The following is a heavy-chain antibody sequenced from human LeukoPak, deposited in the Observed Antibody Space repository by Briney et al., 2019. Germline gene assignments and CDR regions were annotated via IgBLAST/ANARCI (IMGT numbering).Heavy chain of an antibody. V-gene: IGHV4-4*07. D-gene: IGHD3-22*01. CDR2: IYTSGST. Sequence: SETLSLTCTVSGGSISSYYWSWIRQPAGKGLEWIGRIYTSGSTNYNPSLKSRVTMSVDTSKNQFSLKLSSVTAADTAVYYCARDIIENYYDGSGYRITGYFDLWGRGTLVTVSS. J-gene: IGHJ2*01. CDR1: GGSISSYY. CDR3: ARDIIENYYDGSGYRITGYFDL.